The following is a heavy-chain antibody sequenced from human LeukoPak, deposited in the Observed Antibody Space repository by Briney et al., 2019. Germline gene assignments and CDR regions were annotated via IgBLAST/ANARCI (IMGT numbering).Heavy chain of an antibody. CDR2: VYDIGST. CDR1: GGSIGSHY. V-gene: IGHV4-59*11. CDR3: ARGGVLKSVDY. Sequence: PSETLSLTCTVSGGSIGSHYWTWIRQTPGKGLEWIGYVYDIGSTKYNPSLKSRVTISVDTSKNQFSLRLSSVTAADTAVYYCARGGVLKSVDYWGQGTLVAVSS. D-gene: IGHD3-16*01. J-gene: IGHJ4*02.